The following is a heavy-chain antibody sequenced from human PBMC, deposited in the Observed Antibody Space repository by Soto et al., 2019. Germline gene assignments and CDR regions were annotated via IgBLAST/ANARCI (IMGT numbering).Heavy chain of an antibody. CDR2: MKEVAFLI. CDR3: ATLLGSVTPFDS. D-gene: IGHD1-26*01. J-gene: IGHJ5*01. Sequence: GGSLRLSCATSGFSFSSRWMSWVRQAPGKGLEWVASMKEVAFLIHYLDFVRGLFTISRENAKASLFLQMNGLSDDDTAVYYCATLLGSVTPFDSWGQGTLSTVSS. V-gene: IGHV3-7*01. CDR1: GFSFSSRW.